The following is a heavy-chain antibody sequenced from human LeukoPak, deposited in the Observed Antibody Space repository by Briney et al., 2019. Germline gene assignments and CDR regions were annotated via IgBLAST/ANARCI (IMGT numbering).Heavy chain of an antibody. CDR1: GFTVSSNY. CDR2: IYNSGNT. Sequence: GGSLRLSCAVSGFTVSSNYMSWVRQAPGKGLEWVSVIYNSGNTYYADSVKGRFTISRDNSKNTLYFQMNSLRAEDTAAYYCARSYCSGGTCYPTYFDCWGQGTLVTVSS. D-gene: IGHD2-15*01. J-gene: IGHJ4*02. CDR3: ARSYCSGGTCYPTYFDC. V-gene: IGHV3-66*01.